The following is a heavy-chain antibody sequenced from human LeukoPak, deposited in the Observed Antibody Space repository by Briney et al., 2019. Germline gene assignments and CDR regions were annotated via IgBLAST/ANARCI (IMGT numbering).Heavy chain of an antibody. V-gene: IGHV3-30*02. Sequence: GGSLRLSCAASGSTFSSYGMHWVRQAPGKGLEWVAFIRYDGSNKYYADSVKGRFTISRDNSKNALYLQMNSLRAEDTAVYYCAKAWDAYYYYYMDVWGKGTTVTVSS. CDR1: GSTFSSYG. CDR2: IRYDGSNK. CDR3: AKAWDAYYYYYMDV. D-gene: IGHD1-26*01. J-gene: IGHJ6*03.